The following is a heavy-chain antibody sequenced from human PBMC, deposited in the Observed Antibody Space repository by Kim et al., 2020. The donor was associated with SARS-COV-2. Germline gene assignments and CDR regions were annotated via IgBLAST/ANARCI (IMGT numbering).Heavy chain of an antibody. Sequence: CVKGRFTISRDNSKNTLYLQMNSLRAEDTAVYYCATDGRATDFWSGYYVYWGQGTLDTVSS. J-gene: IGHJ4*02. CDR3: ATDGRATDFWSGYYVY. V-gene: IGHV3-30*03. D-gene: IGHD3-3*01.